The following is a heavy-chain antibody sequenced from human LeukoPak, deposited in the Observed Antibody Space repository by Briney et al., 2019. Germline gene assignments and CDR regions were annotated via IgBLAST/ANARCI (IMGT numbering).Heavy chain of an antibody. CDR3: ARGGYASGSYSAHFDN. CDR2: IYGGGST. Sequence: GRSLRLSCAASGFTVSSNYMTWVRQAPGKGLEWVSVIYGGGSTYYADSVKGRFTISRDNSKNTLYLQMNSLRAEDTAVYYCARGGYASGSYSAHFDNWGQGTLVTVSS. D-gene: IGHD3-10*01. V-gene: IGHV3-53*01. J-gene: IGHJ4*02. CDR1: GFTVSSNY.